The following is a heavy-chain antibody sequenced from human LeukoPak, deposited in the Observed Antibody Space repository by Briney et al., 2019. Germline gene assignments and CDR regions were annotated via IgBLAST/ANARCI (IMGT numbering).Heavy chain of an antibody. CDR3: ARDRSDIVVVPAAAPLDY. J-gene: IGHJ4*02. V-gene: IGHV1-18*01. D-gene: IGHD2-2*01. Sequence: GASVKVSCKASGYTFTSCGISWVRQAPGQGLEWMGWISAYNGNTNYAQKLQGRVTMTTDTSTSTAYMELRSLRSDDTAVYYCARDRSDIVVVPAAAPLDYWGQGTLVTVSS. CDR1: GYTFTSCG. CDR2: ISAYNGNT.